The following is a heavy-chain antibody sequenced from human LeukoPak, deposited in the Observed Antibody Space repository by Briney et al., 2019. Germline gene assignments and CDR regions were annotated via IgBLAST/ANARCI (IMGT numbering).Heavy chain of an antibody. CDR2: VSGSGGST. CDR1: GFTFSSYA. CDR3: AKGLVDYFDY. Sequence: PGRSLRLSCAASGFTFSSYAMTWVRQAPGKGLEWVSAVSGSGGSTYYADSVKGRFTISRDNSKNTLYLQMNSLRAEDTAVYHCAKGLVDYFDYWGQGTLVTVSS. J-gene: IGHJ4*02. V-gene: IGHV3-23*01. D-gene: IGHD2-8*02.